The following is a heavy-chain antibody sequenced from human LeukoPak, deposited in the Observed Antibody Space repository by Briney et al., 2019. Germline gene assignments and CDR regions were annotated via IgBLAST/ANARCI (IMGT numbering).Heavy chain of an antibody. CDR2: ISNSGSTI. J-gene: IGHJ4*02. V-gene: IGHV3-48*03. CDR1: GFTFSNYE. CDR3: ARDFGYF. Sequence: GGSLRLSCAASGFTFSNYEMNWVRQTPGKGLEWVSYISNSGSTIYYAESVKGRFTISRDNAKNSLYLQMNSLRAEDTAVYYCARDFGYFWGQGTLVTVSS. D-gene: IGHD3-10*01.